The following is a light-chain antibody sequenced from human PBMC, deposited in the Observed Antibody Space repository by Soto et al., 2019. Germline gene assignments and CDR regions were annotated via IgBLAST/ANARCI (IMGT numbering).Light chain of an antibody. J-gene: IGKJ1*01. CDR2: GAS. CDR1: QSVSNN. V-gene: IGKV3-15*01. Sequence: EKVMTQSPATLSVSPGEGATLSCRASQSVSNNLAWYQQKPGQAPRLLIYGASTRAAGIPARFSGSGSGTEFTLTISSLHSEDFAVYYCHQRQSWPRTFGQGTTVDIK. CDR3: HQRQSWPRT.